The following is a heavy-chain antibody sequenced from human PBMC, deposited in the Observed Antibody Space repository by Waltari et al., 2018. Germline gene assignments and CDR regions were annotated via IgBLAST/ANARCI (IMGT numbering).Heavy chain of an antibody. CDR2: ISGGGAT. V-gene: IGHV3-23*01. Sequence: EVQLLESGGGLVQPGGSLRLSCAASGFIFEGFAMSGVRQAPGKGLEWVSTISGGGATYYADSVKGRFAISRDNSKNTLYLQMNGLRAEDTALYYCAKDTTMSSWYVDYWGQGNLVTVSS. D-gene: IGHD6-13*01. J-gene: IGHJ4*02. CDR1: GFIFEGFA. CDR3: AKDTTMSSWYVDY.